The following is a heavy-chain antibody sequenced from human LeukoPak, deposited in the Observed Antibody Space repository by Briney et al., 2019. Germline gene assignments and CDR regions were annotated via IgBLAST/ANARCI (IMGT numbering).Heavy chain of an antibody. CDR3: ARSVGYCSSTSCPPPGYFDY. CDR2: IIPPFGTA. CDR1: GCTFRSYA. V-gene: IGHV1-69*05. Sequence: SVTVSFKASGCTFRSYAFNWVRQAPGQGLEWMGGIIPPFGTAKYAQKFQGRVTITTDESTSTAYMELSSLRSEDTAVYYCARSVGYCSSTSCPPPGYFDYWGQGTLVTVSS. D-gene: IGHD2-2*01. J-gene: IGHJ4*02.